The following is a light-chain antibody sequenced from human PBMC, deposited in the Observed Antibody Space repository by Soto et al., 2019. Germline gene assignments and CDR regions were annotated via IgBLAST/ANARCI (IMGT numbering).Light chain of an antibody. V-gene: IGKV1-5*01. J-gene: IGKJ1*01. Sequence: DIQMAHSRSTLSGSGKDRSTISCRANQSISSWLAWYQQKPGKAPKLLNYDASSLESGVPSRFSGSGYGTDSTLTISCLQSEDFASYYCQQYYSYPRTFGQGTKVDIK. CDR3: QQYYSYPRT. CDR1: QSISSW. CDR2: DAS.